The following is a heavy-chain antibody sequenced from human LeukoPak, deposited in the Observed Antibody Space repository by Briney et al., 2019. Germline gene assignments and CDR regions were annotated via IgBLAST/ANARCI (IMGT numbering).Heavy chain of an antibody. CDR3: ARGTYWLNY. D-gene: IGHD3-9*01. V-gene: IGHV3-7*01. CDR2: IKPDGGEK. CDR1: GFTFSTYW. J-gene: IGHJ4*02. Sequence: PGGSLRLSCAASGFTFSTYWMTWVRQAPGKRPEWVANIKPDGGEKSYVDSVKGRFTISRDNAKNSLYLQMSSLTAEDTAVYYCARGTYWLNYWGQGTLVTVSS.